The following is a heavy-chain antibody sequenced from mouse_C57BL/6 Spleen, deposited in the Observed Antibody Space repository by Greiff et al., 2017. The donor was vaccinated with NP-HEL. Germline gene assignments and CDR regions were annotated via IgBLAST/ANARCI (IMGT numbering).Heavy chain of an antibody. CDR2: IDPENGDT. V-gene: IGHV14-4*01. CDR3: TTAPLPY. J-gene: IGHJ2*01. Sequence: EVKLMESGAELVRPGASVKLSCTASGFNIKDDYMHWVKQRPEQGLEWIGWIDPENGDTEYASKFQGKATITADTSSNTAYLQLSSLTSEDTAVYYCTTAPLPYGGKGTTLTVSS. CDR1: GFNIKDDY.